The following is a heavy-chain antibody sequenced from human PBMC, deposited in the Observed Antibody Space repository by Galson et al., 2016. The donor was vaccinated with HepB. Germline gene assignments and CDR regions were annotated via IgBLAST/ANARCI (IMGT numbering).Heavy chain of an antibody. CDR3: ARDPHLSDGDYGGDAADNYHYYMDV. V-gene: IGHV3-33*01. Sequence: SLRLSCAASGSIFSSYGMHWVRQAPGKGLEWVAIIWYDGSNKYYADSVKGRFTISRDNSKNTLYLQMNSLRAEDTAVYYCARDPHLSDGDYGGDAADNYHYYMDVWGKGTTVTVSS. J-gene: IGHJ6*03. CDR2: IWYDGSNK. D-gene: IGHD4-17*01. CDR1: GSIFSSYG.